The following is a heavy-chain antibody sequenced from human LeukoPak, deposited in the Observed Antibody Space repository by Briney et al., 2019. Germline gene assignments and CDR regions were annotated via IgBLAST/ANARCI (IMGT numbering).Heavy chain of an antibody. CDR3: AKGDNYYDSSGYYYVRALFDY. Sequence: PGRSLRLSCAASGFTFSSYGMHWVRQAPGTGLEWVAGTSYNGNIKYYADYVKGRFSISRDNSKNTLYLQMDSLRAEDTAVYYCAKGDNYYDSSGYYYVRALFDYWGQGTLVTVSS. CDR1: GFTFSSYG. D-gene: IGHD3-22*01. V-gene: IGHV3-30*18. J-gene: IGHJ4*02. CDR2: TSYNGNIK.